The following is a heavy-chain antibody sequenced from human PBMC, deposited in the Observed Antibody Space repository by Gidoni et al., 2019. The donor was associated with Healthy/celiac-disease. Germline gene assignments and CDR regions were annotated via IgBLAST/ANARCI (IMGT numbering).Heavy chain of an antibody. CDR3: AAGVVVVPAAATVGFYYYYGMDV. CDR2: IVVGSGNT. CDR1: GFTFTSSA. J-gene: IGHJ6*02. D-gene: IGHD2-2*01. V-gene: IGHV1-58*01. Sequence: QMQLVQSGPEVKKPGTSVKVSCKASGFTFTSSAVQWVRQARGQRLEWIGWIVVGSGNTNYAQKFQERVTITRDMSTSTAYMELSSLRAEDTAVYYCAAGVVVVPAAATVGFYYYYGMDVWGQGTTVTVSS.